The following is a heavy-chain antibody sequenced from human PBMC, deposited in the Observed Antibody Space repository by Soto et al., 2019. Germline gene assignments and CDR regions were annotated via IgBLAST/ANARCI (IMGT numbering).Heavy chain of an antibody. V-gene: IGHV4-39*01. D-gene: IGHD6-19*01. CDR2: IYYSGST. CDR3: ARRLASTFDS. Sequence: TSETLSLTCTVSGGSISSSNYYWAWIRQSPGNGLECIGSIYYSGSTYYNPSLKSRVTISADTAKNQFSLKVSSVTAADTAVYYCARRLASTFDSWGQGTLVTVSS. CDR1: GGSISSSNYY. J-gene: IGHJ4*02.